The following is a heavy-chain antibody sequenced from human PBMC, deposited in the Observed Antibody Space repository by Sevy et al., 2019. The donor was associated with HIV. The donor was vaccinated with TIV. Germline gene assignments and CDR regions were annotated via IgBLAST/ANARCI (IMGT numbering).Heavy chain of an antibody. Sequence: GSLRLSCSASGFIFSNYAMHWVRQAPGKGLEYVSGLSSHNAGSTYYADSVHGRSTISIDNSKNTLYLQMTSLRTEDTAVYYCVKDRIETILWSKGDWFDPWGQGTLVTVSS. V-gene: IGHV3-64D*06. CDR3: VKDRIETILWSKGDWFDP. CDR2: LSSHNAGST. J-gene: IGHJ5*02. D-gene: IGHD3-9*01. CDR1: GFIFSNYA.